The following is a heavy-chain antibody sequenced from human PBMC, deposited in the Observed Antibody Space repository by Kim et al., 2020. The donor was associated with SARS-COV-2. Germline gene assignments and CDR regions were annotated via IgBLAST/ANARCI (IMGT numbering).Heavy chain of an antibody. J-gene: IGHJ3*02. Sequence: GGSLRLSCAASGFIFRTYGMHWVRQAPGKGLESMAVISTDGSSQYYADSVKGRFTISRDNSKNTLSLQMNSLRAEDTAVYYCVKPLPRQWGSDDTVFRGVVNDAFDTWGQGTMVTVSS. CDR1: GFIFRTYG. D-gene: IGHD3-10*01. V-gene: IGHV3-30*18. CDR2: ISTDGSSQ. CDR3: VKPLPRQWGSDDTVFRGVVNDAFDT.